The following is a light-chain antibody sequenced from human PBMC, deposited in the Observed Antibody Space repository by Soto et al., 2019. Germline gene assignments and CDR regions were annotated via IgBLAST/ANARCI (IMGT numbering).Light chain of an antibody. V-gene: IGKV1-5*01. CDR2: GAS. CDR1: EDIDTS. CDR3: QHYDTFSWT. Sequence: DIPMTQSPSTLSVSLGDRITITCRASEDIDTSLAWFQQRPGKAPKVLIAGASGLMNGVPSTFSGSGSGTEFALTISSVQPDDFATSFCQHYDTFSWTFGQGTKVEMK. J-gene: IGKJ1*01.